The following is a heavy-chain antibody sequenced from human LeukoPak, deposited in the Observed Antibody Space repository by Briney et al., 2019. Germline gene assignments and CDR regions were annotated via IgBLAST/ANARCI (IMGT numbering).Heavy chain of an antibody. CDR3: ARSKYSYGPYYFDY. J-gene: IGHJ4*02. V-gene: IGHV3-11*01. Sequence: GGSLGLSCAASGFTFSDYYMSWIRQAPGKGLEWVSYISSSGSTIYYADSVKGRFTISRDNAKNSLYLQMNSLRAEDTAVYYCARSKYSYGPYYFDYWGQGTLVTVSS. CDR1: GFTFSDYY. D-gene: IGHD5-18*01. CDR2: ISSSGSTI.